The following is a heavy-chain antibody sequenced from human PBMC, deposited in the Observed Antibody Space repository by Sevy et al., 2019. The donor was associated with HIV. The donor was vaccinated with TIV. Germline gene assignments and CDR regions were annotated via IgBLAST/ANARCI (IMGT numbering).Heavy chain of an antibody. CDR2: IYYNGNT. J-gene: IGHJ4*02. V-gene: IGHV4-59*01. CDR3: ARGTRDGYNLYFDS. Sequence: SETLSLTCTVSDGSMSSYYWSWIRQPPGKGLEWIGYIYYNGNTNYNPSLESRVTMSIHTSMKQFSLKLRSVTAADTAMYYCARGTRDGYNLYFDSWDQGTLVTVSS. CDR1: DGSMSSYY. D-gene: IGHD5-12*01.